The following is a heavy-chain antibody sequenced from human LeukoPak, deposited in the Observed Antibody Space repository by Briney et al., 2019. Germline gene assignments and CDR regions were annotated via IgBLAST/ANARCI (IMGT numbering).Heavy chain of an antibody. V-gene: IGHV4-61*02. Sequence: SETLSLTCTVSGGSISSGSYYWSWIRQPAGKGLEWIVRIYTSGSTNYNPSLKSRVTISVDTSKNQFSLKLSSVTAADTAVYYCARDPLYDSSGYYVRWGQGTLVTVSS. CDR1: GGSISSGSYY. CDR2: IYTSGST. D-gene: IGHD3-22*01. CDR3: ARDPLYDSSGYYVR. J-gene: IGHJ4*02.